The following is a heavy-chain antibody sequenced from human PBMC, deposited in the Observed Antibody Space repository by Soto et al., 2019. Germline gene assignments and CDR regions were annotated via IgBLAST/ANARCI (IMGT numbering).Heavy chain of an antibody. CDR1: VFTFSFYA. CDR2: ISYNGRNK. CDR3: ARQAKIGDRSQFYFDS. V-gene: IGHV3-30*04. J-gene: IGHJ4*02. Sequence: GGSLRLSCAASVFTFSFYAMHWVRQAPGKGLEWVAVISYNGRNKHYVNSVKGRFTISRDNSQDTLYLQMDSLRPDDTAVYYCARQAKIGDRSQFYFDSWGQGTLVTVSS. D-gene: IGHD3-16*01.